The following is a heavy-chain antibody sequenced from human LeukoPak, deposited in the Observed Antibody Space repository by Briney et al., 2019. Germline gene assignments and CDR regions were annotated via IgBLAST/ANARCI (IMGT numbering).Heavy chain of an antibody. Sequence: GESLKISCQGSGYSFTSYWIGWVRQMPGKGLEWMGIIYPGDSDTRYSPSFQGQVTISADKSISTAYLQWSSLKASDTAMYYCARPNESSGWYGSGFDYWGQGTLVTVSS. J-gene: IGHJ4*02. CDR1: GYSFTSYW. CDR2: IYPGDSDT. CDR3: ARPNESSGWYGSGFDY. D-gene: IGHD6-19*01. V-gene: IGHV5-51*01.